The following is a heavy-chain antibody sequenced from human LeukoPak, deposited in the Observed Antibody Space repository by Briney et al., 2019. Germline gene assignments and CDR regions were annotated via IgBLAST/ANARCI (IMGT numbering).Heavy chain of an antibody. CDR1: GDSISNYY. CDR2: IYFSGST. V-gene: IGHV4-59*08. CDR3: ARSFRHYYYYMDV. J-gene: IGHJ6*03. Sequence: SETLSLTCVVSGDSISNYYWSWMRQPPGKGLEWLGYIYFSGSTNYNPSLKSRVTISLDTSNNQFSLKLNSVTAADTAVYYCARSFRHYYYYMDVWGQGPRSPSP.